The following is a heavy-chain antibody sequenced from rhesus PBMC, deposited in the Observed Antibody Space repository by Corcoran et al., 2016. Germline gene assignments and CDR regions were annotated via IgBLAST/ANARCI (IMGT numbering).Heavy chain of an antibody. CDR1: GGSISDSYR. D-gene: IGHD2-15*01. CDR2: IYGSSTST. CDR3: ARGYCSSTYCSSHGVDWYFDL. V-gene: IGHV4S10*01. Sequence: QVQLQESGPGVVKPSETLSLTCAVSGGSISDSYRWSWIRPPPGKGLEWIGYIYGSSTSTNYNPSLKSRVTISKDTSKNQFSLKLSSVTAADTAVYYCARGYCSSTYCSSHGVDWYFDLWGPGTPITISS. J-gene: IGHJ2*01.